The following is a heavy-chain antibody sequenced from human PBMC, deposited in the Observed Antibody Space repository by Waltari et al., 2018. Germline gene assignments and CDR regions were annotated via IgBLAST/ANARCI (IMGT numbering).Heavy chain of an antibody. CDR2: IYTSGST. CDR1: GGSISSYY. CDR3: ARASYVWGSYRYYYYFDY. V-gene: IGHV4-4*07. J-gene: IGHJ4*02. D-gene: IGHD3-16*02. Sequence: QVQLQESGPGLVKPSETLSLTCTVSGGSISSYYWSWIRQPAGKGLEWIGRIYTSGSTNYNPSLKSRVTMSVDTSKNQFSLKLSSVTAADTAVYYCARASYVWGSYRYYYYFDYWGQGTLVTVSS.